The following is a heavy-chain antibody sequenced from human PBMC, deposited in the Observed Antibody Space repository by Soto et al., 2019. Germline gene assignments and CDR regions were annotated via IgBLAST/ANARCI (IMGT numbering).Heavy chain of an antibody. Sequence: GASVKVSCKASGYTFTSYGISWVRQAPGQGLEWMGWISAYNGNTNYAQKLQGRVTMTTDTSTGTAYMELRSLRSDDTAVYYCARGITFGGVLNGMDVWGQGTTVTVSS. D-gene: IGHD3-16*01. J-gene: IGHJ6*02. V-gene: IGHV1-18*01. CDR3: ARGITFGGVLNGMDV. CDR1: GYTFTSYG. CDR2: ISAYNGNT.